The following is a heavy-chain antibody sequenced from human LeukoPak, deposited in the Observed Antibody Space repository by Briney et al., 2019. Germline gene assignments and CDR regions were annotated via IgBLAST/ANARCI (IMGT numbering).Heavy chain of an antibody. CDR2: MNPNSGDT. J-gene: IGHJ4*02. Sequence: ASVKVSCKSSGYTFTNYDINWVRQATGQGLEWMGWMNPNSGDTGYAQKFQGRVTMTRDTAINTAYMELSSLRYEATAVYYCARGLREYSDDDFPIPGYWGQGTLVTVSS. D-gene: IGHD5-12*01. CDR3: ARGLREYSDDDFPIPGY. V-gene: IGHV1-8*01. CDR1: GYTFTNYD.